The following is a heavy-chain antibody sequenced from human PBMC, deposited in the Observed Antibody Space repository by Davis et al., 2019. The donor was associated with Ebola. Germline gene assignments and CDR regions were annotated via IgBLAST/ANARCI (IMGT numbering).Heavy chain of an antibody. CDR3: ARSIGRGGG. CDR2: IWYDGSNK. D-gene: IGHD1-26*01. Sequence: GESLKISCAASGFTFSSYGMHWVRQAPGKGLEWVAVIWYDGSNKYYADSVKGRFTISRDNAKNSLYLQMNSLRAEDTAVYYCARSIGRGGGWGQGTLVTVSS. CDR1: GFTFSSYG. J-gene: IGHJ4*02. V-gene: IGHV3-33*01.